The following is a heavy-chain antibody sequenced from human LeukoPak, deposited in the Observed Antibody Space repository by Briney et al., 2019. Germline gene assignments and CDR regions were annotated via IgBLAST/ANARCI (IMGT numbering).Heavy chain of an antibody. J-gene: IGHJ4*02. Sequence: GGSLRLSCAACGFTVSSNYMSWVRQAPGKGLEWVSVIYSGGSTYYADSVKGRFTISRDNSKNTLYLQMNSLRAEDTAVYYCAKGSSGYDYYFDYWGQGTLVTVSS. V-gene: IGHV3-66*01. CDR2: IYSGGST. CDR1: GFTVSSNY. D-gene: IGHD5-12*01. CDR3: AKGSSGYDYYFDY.